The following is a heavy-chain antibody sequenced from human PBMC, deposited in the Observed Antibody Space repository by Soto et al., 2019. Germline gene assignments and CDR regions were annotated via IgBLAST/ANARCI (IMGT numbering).Heavy chain of an antibody. Sequence: PGGSLRLSCAASGFTFSSYGMHWVRQAPGKGLERVAVISYDGSNKYYADSVKGRFTISRDNSKNTLYLLMNSLRADDTAVYYCAKLYYCNLSYFDYWGQGTLVTVSS. CDR2: ISYDGSNK. CDR3: AKLYYCNLSYFDY. V-gene: IGHV3-30*18. J-gene: IGHJ4*02. CDR1: GFTFSSYG. D-gene: IGHD4-4*01.